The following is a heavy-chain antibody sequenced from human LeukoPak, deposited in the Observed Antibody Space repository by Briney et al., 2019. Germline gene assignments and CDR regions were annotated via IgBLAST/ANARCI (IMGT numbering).Heavy chain of an antibody. CDR2: ISTYNGNT. Sequence: ASVKVSCKASGYTFTSFGLSWLRQAPGQGLEWMGWISTYNGNTNYAQKIQGRVTMTTDTSTRTAYMDLRSLRSDDTAVYYCARVDYSSSSGLRLFDSWGQGTLVTVSS. V-gene: IGHV1-18*01. J-gene: IGHJ4*02. CDR1: GYTFTSFG. D-gene: IGHD6-6*01. CDR3: ARVDYSSSSGLRLFDS.